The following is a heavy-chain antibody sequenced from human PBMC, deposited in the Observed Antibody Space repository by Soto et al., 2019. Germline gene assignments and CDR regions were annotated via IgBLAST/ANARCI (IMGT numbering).Heavy chain of an antibody. Sequence: PGESLKISCKGSAYSFTSYWIGWVRQMPGKGLEWMGIIYPGDSDTRYSPSFQGQVTISADKSISTAYLQWSSLKASDTAMYYCARLPHDPFDYYYGMDVWGQGTTVTVS. CDR3: ARLPHDPFDYYYGMDV. CDR1: AYSFTSYW. V-gene: IGHV5-51*01. J-gene: IGHJ6*02. CDR2: IYPGDSDT.